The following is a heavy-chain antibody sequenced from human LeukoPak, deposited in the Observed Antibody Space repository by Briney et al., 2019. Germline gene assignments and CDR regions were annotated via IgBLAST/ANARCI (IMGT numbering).Heavy chain of an antibody. CDR3: ARDGTGTLFDY. D-gene: IGHD1-7*01. J-gene: IGHJ4*02. CDR2: IYHGGST. Sequence: SETLSLTCAVSGYFISSGYFWGWIRQPPGNGLQWIGSIYHGGSTYYNPSLKSRVTISVDTSKNQFSLNLSSVTAADTAVYYCARDGTGTLFDYWGQGTLVTVSS. CDR1: GYFISSGYF. V-gene: IGHV4-38-2*02.